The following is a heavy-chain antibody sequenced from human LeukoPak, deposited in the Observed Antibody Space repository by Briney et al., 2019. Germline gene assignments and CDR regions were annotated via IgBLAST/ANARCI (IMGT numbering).Heavy chain of an antibody. CDR1: GGSISSGDYY. J-gene: IGHJ6*03. CDR2: IYYSGST. D-gene: IGHD3/OR15-3a*01. Sequence: SETLSLTCTVSGGSISSGDYYWSWIRQPPGKGLEWIGYIYYSGSTNYNPSLKSRVTISVDTSKNQFSLKLSSVTAADTAVYYCAGHDYYYYMDVWGKGTTVTVSS. CDR3: AGHDYYYYMDV. V-gene: IGHV4-30-4*01.